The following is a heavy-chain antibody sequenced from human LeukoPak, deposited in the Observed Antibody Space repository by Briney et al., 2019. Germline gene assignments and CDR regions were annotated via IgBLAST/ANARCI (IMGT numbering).Heavy chain of an antibody. CDR2: IFFSGST. D-gene: IGHD7-27*01. CDR1: GGSISTYY. J-gene: IGHJ5*02. Sequence: SETLSLTCTVSGGSISTYYWSWIRQPPGKGLEWIGYIFFSGSTKYNPSLKSRVTISVDTSKNQFSLTLSSVTAADTAVYYCARGISESNWGRWFDPWGQGTLVTVSS. V-gene: IGHV4-59*01. CDR3: ARGISESNWGRWFDP.